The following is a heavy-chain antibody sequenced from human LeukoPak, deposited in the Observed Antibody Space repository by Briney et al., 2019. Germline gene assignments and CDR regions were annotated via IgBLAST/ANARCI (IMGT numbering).Heavy chain of an antibody. V-gene: IGHV4-59*08. D-gene: IGHD4-17*01. CDR1: VGSISSYY. J-gene: IGHJ4*02. Sequence: SETLSLTCTVSVGSISSYYWSWIRQPPGKGPEWIGYINYSASTNYSPSLKSRVTISVDTSKHQSSLKLSSVTAADTAVYSCARATTVTPYYFYQWGQGTLVTVSS. CDR2: INYSAST. CDR3: ARATTVTPYYFYQ.